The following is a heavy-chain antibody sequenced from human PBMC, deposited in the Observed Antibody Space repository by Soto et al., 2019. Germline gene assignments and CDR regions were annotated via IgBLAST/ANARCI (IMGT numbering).Heavy chain of an antibody. J-gene: IGHJ6*03. CDR1: GGSVISGSYY. D-gene: IGHD2-15*01. CDR2: INHSGST. CDR3: ARGRWPGYCSGGSCYSYYYYMDV. V-gene: IGHV4-34*01. Sequence: SETLSRTCAGCGGSVISGSYYWSWIRQPPGKGLEWIVEINHSGSTNYNPSLKSRVTISVDTSKNQFSLKLSSVAAADTAVYYCARGRWPGYCSGGSCYSYYYYMDVWGKGTTVTVSS.